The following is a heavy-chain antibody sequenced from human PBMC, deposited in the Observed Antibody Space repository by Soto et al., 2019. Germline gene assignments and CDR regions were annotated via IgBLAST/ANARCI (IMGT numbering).Heavy chain of an antibody. J-gene: IGHJ4*02. CDR2: INAGNGNT. Sequence: ASVKVSCKASGYTFTSYAMHWVRQAPGQRLEWMGWINAGNGNTKYSQKFQGRVTITRDTSASTAYMELSSLRSEDTAVYYCARDLYITMVRGVPFDYWGQGTLVAV. V-gene: IGHV1-3*01. CDR3: ARDLYITMVRGVPFDY. CDR1: GYTFTSYA. D-gene: IGHD3-10*01.